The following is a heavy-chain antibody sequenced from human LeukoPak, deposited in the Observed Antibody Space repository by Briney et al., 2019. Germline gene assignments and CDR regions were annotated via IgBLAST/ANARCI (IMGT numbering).Heavy chain of an antibody. J-gene: IGHJ4*02. CDR3: ARETCSGGSCFQFDF. Sequence: PSETLSLTCTVSGDSIGNYYWSWIRQSPGKGLEWIGYIYYSGSTNYNPSLKSRVTISVDTSKNQFSLKLSSVTAADTAVYYCARETCSGGSCFQFDFWGQGTLVTVSS. D-gene: IGHD2-15*01. CDR2: IYYSGST. V-gene: IGHV4-59*01. CDR1: GDSIGNYY.